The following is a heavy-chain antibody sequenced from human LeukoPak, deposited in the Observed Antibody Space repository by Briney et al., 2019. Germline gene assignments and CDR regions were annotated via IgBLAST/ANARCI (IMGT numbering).Heavy chain of an antibody. D-gene: IGHD3-3*01. CDR2: ISGSGGST. CDR3: AKSAPKTYYDFWSGPPICMDV. J-gene: IGHJ6*03. V-gene: IGHV3-23*01. CDR1: GFTFSSYA. Sequence: PGGSLRLSCAASGFTFSSYAMSWVRQAPGKGLEWVSAISGSGGSTYYADSVKGRFTISRDNSKNTLYLQMNSLRAEDTAVYYCAKSAPKTYYDFWSGPPICMDVWGKGTTVTVSS.